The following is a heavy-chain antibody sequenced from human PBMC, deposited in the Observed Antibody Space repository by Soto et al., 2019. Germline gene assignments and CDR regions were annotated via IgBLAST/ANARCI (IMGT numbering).Heavy chain of an antibody. CDR3: ARDATSPSIAVAGDMENYYYGMDV. D-gene: IGHD6-19*01. J-gene: IGHJ6*02. V-gene: IGHV1-3*01. Sequence: QVQLVQSGAEVQKPGASVKVSCKASGYTFTSYAMHWVRQAPGQRLEWMGWINAGNGNTKYSQKFQGRVTITRDTSASTAYMELSSLRSEDTAVYYCARDATSPSIAVAGDMENYYYGMDVWGQGTTVTVSS. CDR2: INAGNGNT. CDR1: GYTFTSYA.